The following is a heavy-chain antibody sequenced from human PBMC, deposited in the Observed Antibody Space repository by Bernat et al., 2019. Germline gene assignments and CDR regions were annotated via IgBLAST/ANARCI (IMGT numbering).Heavy chain of an antibody. V-gene: IGHV4-59*01. J-gene: IGHJ3*02. D-gene: IGHD7-27*01. CDR2: IYYSGST. CDR3: ARTNWGFSLDDAFDI. CDR1: GDSISSYY. Sequence: QVQLQESGPGLVKPSETLSLTCTVSGDSISSYYWSWIRQPPGKGLEWIGYIYYSGSTNYNPSLKSRVTISVDTSKNQFSLKLSSVTAADTAVYYCARTNWGFSLDDAFDIWGQGTMVTVSS.